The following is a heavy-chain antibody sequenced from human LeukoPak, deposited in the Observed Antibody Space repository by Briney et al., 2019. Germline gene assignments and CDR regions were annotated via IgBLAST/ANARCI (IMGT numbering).Heavy chain of an antibody. CDR2: ISGSGADT. J-gene: IGHJ4*02. CDR3: AKQSTARSLGE. V-gene: IGHV3-23*01. Sequence: GGSLRLSCAASGFPFTFAMSWVRQAPGKGLEWVSTISGSGADTYYADSVRGRFTISRDNSKNMLYLQMNSLRAVDTAVYYCAKQSTARSLGEGGQGTLVTVSS. CDR1: GFPFTFA. D-gene: IGHD6-6*01.